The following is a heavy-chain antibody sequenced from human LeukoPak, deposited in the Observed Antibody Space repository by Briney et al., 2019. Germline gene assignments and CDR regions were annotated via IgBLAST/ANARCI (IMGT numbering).Heavy chain of an antibody. V-gene: IGHV3-48*01. CDR3: AREVIAAPDY. CDR2: ISSSSSTI. CDR1: GFTFSSDS. Sequence: GGSLRLSCAASGFTFSSDSMNWVRQAPGKGLEWVSYISSSSSTIYYADSVKGRFTISRDNAKNSLYLQMNSLRAEDTAVYYCAREVIAAPDYWGQGTLVTVSS. J-gene: IGHJ4*02. D-gene: IGHD6-25*01.